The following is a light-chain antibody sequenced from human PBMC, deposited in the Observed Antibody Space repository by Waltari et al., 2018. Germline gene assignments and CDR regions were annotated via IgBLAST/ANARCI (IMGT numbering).Light chain of an antibody. CDR3: QSYDTSLSVV. Sequence: QSVLTQPPSVSGAPGQRVTISCTGSGSNIGAGYDVHWYQQLPRAGPKLLISVGTGRPLGLPARFFGSTSGPSASLAITGLQAEDEADYYCQSYDTSLSVVFGGGTKLTVL. CDR2: VGT. J-gene: IGLJ3*02. V-gene: IGLV1-40*01. CDR1: GSNIGAGYD.